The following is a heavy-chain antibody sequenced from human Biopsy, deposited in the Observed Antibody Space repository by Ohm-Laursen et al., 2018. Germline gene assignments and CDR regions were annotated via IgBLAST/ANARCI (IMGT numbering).Heavy chain of an antibody. J-gene: IGHJ5*01. V-gene: IGHV6-1*01. D-gene: IGHD1-1*01. CDR2: TYFRTKWYD. CDR1: GDPVSSYDAA. Sequence: QTLSLTCAISGDPVSSYDAAWNWIRHSPSRGLEWGGRTYFRTKWYDDYALFVKGRITICAEIIKNQVSLQLTSVTPEDTAVYYCAIESPTGIPFNWLDSWGQGALVTVSS. CDR3: AIESPTGIPFNWLDS.